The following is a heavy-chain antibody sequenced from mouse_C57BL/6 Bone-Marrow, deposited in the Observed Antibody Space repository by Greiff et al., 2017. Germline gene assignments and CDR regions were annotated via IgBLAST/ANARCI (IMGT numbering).Heavy chain of an antibody. Sequence: EVQLQQSGAELVRPGASVKLSCTASGFNIKDDYMHWVKHRPEQGLEWIGWIDPENGDTESASQFPGTATITADPSSNTAYLQLSSRTSGDTAGYYCTTCDYDGGADAMDYWGQGTSVTVSS. CDR2: IDPENGDT. J-gene: IGHJ4*01. CDR1: GFNIKDDY. D-gene: IGHD2-4*01. V-gene: IGHV14-4*01. CDR3: TTCDYDGGADAMDY.